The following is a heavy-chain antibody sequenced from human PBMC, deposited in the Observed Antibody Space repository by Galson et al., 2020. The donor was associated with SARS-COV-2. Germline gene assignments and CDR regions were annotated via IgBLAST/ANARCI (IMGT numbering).Heavy chain of an antibody. J-gene: IGHJ3*02. V-gene: IGHV4-30-2*01. CDR3: ARLHYGEYAPEAFDI. Sequence: SETLSLTCAVSRTSISSGSYSWNWLRQPPGKGLEWNGYNSHSGGTYYNPSLKSRVTISGDRSKNQFSLRLSSVTAADTAVYYCARLHYGEYAPEAFDIWGPGTRVTVAS. CDR1: RTSISSGSYS. CDR2: NSHSGGT. D-gene: IGHD4-17*01.